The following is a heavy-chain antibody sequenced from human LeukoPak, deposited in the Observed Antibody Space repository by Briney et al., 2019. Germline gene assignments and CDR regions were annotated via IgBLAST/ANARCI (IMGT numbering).Heavy chain of an antibody. CDR2: INHRRST. D-gene: IGHD3-10*01. Sequence: PSETLSLTCAVYGGSFSGYYWIWIRQPPGKGLEWIGEINHRRSTKYSPSLKSRVTISVDTSKNQFSLRLSSVTAADTAVYYCARRVGRWFGERAYYYNYMDVWGKGTTVTISS. J-gene: IGHJ6*03. CDR1: GGSFSGYY. V-gene: IGHV4-34*01. CDR3: ARRVGRWFGERAYYYNYMDV.